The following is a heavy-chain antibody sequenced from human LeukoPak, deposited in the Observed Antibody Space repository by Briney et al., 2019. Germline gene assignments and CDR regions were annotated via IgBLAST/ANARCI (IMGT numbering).Heavy chain of an antibody. J-gene: IGHJ4*02. CDR1: GYTFTGYY. D-gene: IGHD5-18*01. CDR2: INPNSGGT. CDR3: ARDITGYSQFDY. Sequence: GASVKVSCKASGYTFTGYYMHWVRQAPGQGLEWMGWINPNSGGTNYAQKFQGRVTMTRDTSISTAYMELSRLRSDDTAAYYCARDITGYSQFDYWGQGTLVTVSS. V-gene: IGHV1-2*02.